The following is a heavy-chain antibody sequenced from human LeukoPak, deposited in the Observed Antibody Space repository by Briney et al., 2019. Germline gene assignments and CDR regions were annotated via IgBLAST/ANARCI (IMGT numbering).Heavy chain of an antibody. J-gene: IGHJ4*02. D-gene: IGHD6-6*01. CDR1: GGSISSSSYY. CDR3: ARDTRAARPTFDY. Sequence: SETLSLTCTVSGGSISSSSYYWGWIRQPPGKGLEWIGSIYYSGSTYYNPSLKSRVTISVDRSKNQFSLKLSSVTAADTAVYYCARDTRAARPTFDYWGQGTLVTVSS. CDR2: IYYSGST. V-gene: IGHV4-39*07.